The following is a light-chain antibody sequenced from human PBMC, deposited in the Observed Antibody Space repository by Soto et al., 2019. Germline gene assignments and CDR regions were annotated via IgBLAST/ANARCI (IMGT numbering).Light chain of an antibody. CDR3: SSYTSSSIS. Sequence: QSALTQPASVSGSPGQSITISCTGTSSDVGGYNYVSWYQQHPGKAPKLMIYDVSNRPSGVSNRCSGSKSGNTASLTVSGLQAEDEADYYCSSYTSSSISFGGGTKLTVL. CDR2: DVS. V-gene: IGLV2-14*01. J-gene: IGLJ2*01. CDR1: SSDVGGYNY.